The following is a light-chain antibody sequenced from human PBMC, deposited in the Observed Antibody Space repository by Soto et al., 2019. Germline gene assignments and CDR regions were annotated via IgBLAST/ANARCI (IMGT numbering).Light chain of an antibody. CDR3: SSYTRSSTVV. CDR1: SSDIGGYNY. Sequence: QSALTQPASVSGSPGQSITISCTGTSSDIGGYNYVSWYQQHPGKGPKLMIYDVSSRPSGVSHRFSGSKSGDTASLTISGLQAEDEADYYCSSYTRSSTVVFGGGTKVTV. CDR2: DVS. V-gene: IGLV2-14*03. J-gene: IGLJ2*01.